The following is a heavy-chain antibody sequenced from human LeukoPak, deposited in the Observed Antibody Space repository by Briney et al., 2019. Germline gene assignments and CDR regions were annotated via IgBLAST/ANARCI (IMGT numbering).Heavy chain of an antibody. CDR2: FSGSGGTT. CDR3: AKAAAMVTAYYYYYYMDV. Sequence: GGSLRLSCAASGFTFSSYAMNWVRQAPGRGLEWVSGFSGSGGTTYYADSVKGRFTISRDNSKNTLYLQMNSLRAEDTAVYYCAKAAAMVTAYYYYYYMDVWGKGTTVTVSS. CDR1: GFTFSSYA. J-gene: IGHJ6*03. D-gene: IGHD5-18*01. V-gene: IGHV3-23*01.